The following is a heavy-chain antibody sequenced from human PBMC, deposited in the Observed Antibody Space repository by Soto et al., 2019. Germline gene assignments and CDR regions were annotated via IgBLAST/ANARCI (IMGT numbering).Heavy chain of an antibody. CDR1: GGSISSYY. D-gene: IGHD3-3*01. J-gene: IGHJ4*02. CDR2: IYYSGST. Sequence: SETLSLTCPVSGGSISSYYSSWIRQPPGEGLQWIGYIYYSGSTNYNPSPKSRVTISVDTSKNQFSLKLSSVTAADTAVYYCARYSKPNYDFWSGSGIYYFDYWGQGTLVTVSS. CDR3: ARYSKPNYDFWSGSGIYYFDY. V-gene: IGHV4-59*01.